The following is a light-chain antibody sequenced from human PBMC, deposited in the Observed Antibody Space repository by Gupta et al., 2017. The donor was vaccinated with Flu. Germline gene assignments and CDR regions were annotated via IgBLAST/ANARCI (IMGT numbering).Light chain of an antibody. CDR1: QTVRSNF. V-gene: IGKV3D-20*01. J-gene: IGKJ4*01. CDR3: QQYGDSAT. Sequence: PVFLSLSPGERAILSCGASQTVRSNFFAWYQQKSGLAPRLLIYGASSRAAGIPDRFSGSGSGXDFTLTXSSLEPEDSAVYYCQQYGDSATFGXGTTVDIK. CDR2: GAS.